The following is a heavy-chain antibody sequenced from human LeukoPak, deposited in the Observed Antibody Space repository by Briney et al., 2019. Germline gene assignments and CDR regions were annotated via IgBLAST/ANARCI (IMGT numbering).Heavy chain of an antibody. V-gene: IGHV3-7*01. CDR1: GFTFSNYW. CDR2: IKHDGSED. D-gene: IGHD2-2*01. J-gene: IGHJ4*02. CDR3: ARLKLLWSNYFDY. Sequence: QAGGSLRLSCAASGFTFSNYWMTWVRQAPGKGLEWVANIKHDGSEDYYLDSVKGRFTISRDNAKNSLHLQMNSLRAEDTAVYYCARLKLLWSNYFDYWGQGTLVTVSS.